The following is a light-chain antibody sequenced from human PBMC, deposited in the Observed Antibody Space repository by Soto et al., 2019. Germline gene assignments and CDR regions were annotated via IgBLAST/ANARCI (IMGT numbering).Light chain of an antibody. CDR1: QSISSW. V-gene: IGKV1-5*03. CDR2: KAS. Sequence: DIQLTQSPSTLSPSVGDRVTITCRASQSISSWLAWYQQKPGKAPKLLIYKASSLQSGVPSRFSGSGSGTEFTLPISSLQPDDFATYFCQKYNSYPHTFGQGTKLEIK. CDR3: QKYNSYPHT. J-gene: IGKJ2*01.